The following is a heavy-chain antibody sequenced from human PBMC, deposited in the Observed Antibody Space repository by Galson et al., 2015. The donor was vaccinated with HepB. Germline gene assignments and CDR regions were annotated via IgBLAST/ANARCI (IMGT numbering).Heavy chain of an antibody. D-gene: IGHD3-3*01. CDR1: GGTFSSYA. CDR3: ARGARFLEWFPCFDY. CDR2: IIPIFGTA. J-gene: IGHJ4*02. Sequence: SVKVSCKASGGTFSSYAISWVRQAPGQGLEWMGGIIPIFGTANYAQKFQGRVTITADESTSTAYMELSSLRSEDTAVYYCARGARFLEWFPCFDYWGQGTLVTVSS. V-gene: IGHV1-69*13.